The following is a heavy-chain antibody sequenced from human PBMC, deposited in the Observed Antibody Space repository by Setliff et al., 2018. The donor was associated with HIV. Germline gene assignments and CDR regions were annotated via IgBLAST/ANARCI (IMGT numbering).Heavy chain of an antibody. D-gene: IGHD3-10*01. CDR1: GGSISSYY. J-gene: IGHJ4*02. Sequence: SETLSLTCTVSGGSISSYYWSWIRQPPGKGLEWIGYIYYSGSTNYNPSLKSRVTISVDTSKNQFSLKLSSVTAADTAVYYCARGAELLWFRELHNISYFDYWGQGTLVTVSS. V-gene: IGHV4-59*01. CDR3: ARGAELLWFRELHNISYFDY. CDR2: IYYSGST.